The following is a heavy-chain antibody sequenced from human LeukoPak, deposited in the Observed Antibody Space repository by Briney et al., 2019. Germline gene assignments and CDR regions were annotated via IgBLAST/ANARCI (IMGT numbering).Heavy chain of an antibody. V-gene: IGHV4-39*01. CDR1: GGSISSSSYY. CDR3: ARRRVYGDYYYYGMDV. CDR2: IYYSGST. Sequence: SETLSLTCTVSGGSISSSSYYWGWIRQPPGKGLEWIGSIYYSGSTHYNPSLKSRVTISVDTSKNQFSLKLSSVTAADTAVYYCARRRVYGDYYYYGMDVWGQGTTVTVSS. J-gene: IGHJ6*02. D-gene: IGHD4-17*01.